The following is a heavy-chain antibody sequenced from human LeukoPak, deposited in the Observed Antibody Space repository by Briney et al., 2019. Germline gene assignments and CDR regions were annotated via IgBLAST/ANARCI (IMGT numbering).Heavy chain of an antibody. V-gene: IGHV4-39*07. CDR1: GGSISSSSYY. CDR2: IYYSGST. D-gene: IGHD5-24*01. J-gene: IGHJ4*02. CDR3: ARLGKQMATKIVDY. Sequence: SETLSLTCTVSGGSISSSSYYWGWIRQPPGKGLEWIGRIYYSGSTYYNPSLKSRVTISVDTSKNQFSLKLSSVTAADTAVYYCARLGKQMATKIVDYWGQGTLVTVSS.